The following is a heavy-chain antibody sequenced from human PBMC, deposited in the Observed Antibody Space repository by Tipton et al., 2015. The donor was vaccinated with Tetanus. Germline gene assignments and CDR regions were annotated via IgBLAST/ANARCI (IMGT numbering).Heavy chain of an antibody. V-gene: IGHV3-33*01. CDR2: SWYDGTDK. Sequence: SLRLSCAASGFIFSSYGIHWVRQAPGKGLEWVAVSWYDGTDKYYADSVKGRFTIPRDNSKNTLYLQMNSLGAEDTAVYYCAREADCSGGSCFSGDFDNWGQGTQVTVSS. CDR3: AREADCSGGSCFSGDFDN. CDR1: GFIFSSYG. J-gene: IGHJ4*02. D-gene: IGHD2-15*01.